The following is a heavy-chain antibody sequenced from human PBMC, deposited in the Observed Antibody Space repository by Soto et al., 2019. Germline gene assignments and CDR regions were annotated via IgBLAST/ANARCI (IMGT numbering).Heavy chain of an antibody. D-gene: IGHD4-17*01. V-gene: IGHV4-59*08. Sequence: QVQLQESGPGLVKPSETLSLTCTVSGGSISSYYWSWIRQPPGKGLEWMGYIYYSGSTNYNPALKSRVTISVDTSKIQYSLKLSSVTAADTAVYYCARALDYGAYFFDCWGQGTLVTVSS. CDR2: IYYSGST. CDR3: ARALDYGAYFFDC. J-gene: IGHJ4*02. CDR1: GGSISSYY.